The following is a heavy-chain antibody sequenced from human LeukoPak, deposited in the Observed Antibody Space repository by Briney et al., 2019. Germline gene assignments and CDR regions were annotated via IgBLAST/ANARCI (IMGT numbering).Heavy chain of an antibody. D-gene: IGHD1-26*01. J-gene: IGHJ4*02. CDR3: ARGLGARDY. CDR2: INHSGST. V-gene: IGHV4-34*01. CDR1: GGSFSGYY. Sequence: PSETQSLTCAVYGGSFSGYYWSWIRQPPGKGLEWIGEINHSGSTNYNPSLKSRVTISVDTSKNQFSLRLSSVTAADTAVYYCARGLGARDYWGQGTLVTVSS.